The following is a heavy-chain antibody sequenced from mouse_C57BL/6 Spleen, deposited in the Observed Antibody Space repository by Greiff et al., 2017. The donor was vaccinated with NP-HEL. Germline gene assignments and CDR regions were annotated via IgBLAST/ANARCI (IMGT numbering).Heavy chain of an antibody. J-gene: IGHJ4*01. CDR1: GYAFSSSW. Sequence: QVQLQQSGPELVKPGASVKISCKASGYAFSSSWMNWVKQRPGKGLEWIGRIYPGDGDTNYNGKFKGKATLTADKSSSTAYMQLSSLTSEDSAVYFCARSKELRDAMDYWGQGTSVTVSS. V-gene: IGHV1-82*01. CDR2: IYPGDGDT. CDR3: ARSKELRDAMDY. D-gene: IGHD1-1*01.